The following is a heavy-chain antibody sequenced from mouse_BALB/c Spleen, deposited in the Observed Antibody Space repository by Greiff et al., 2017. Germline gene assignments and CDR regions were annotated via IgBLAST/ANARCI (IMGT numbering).Heavy chain of an antibody. CDR2: INPSTGYT. Sequence: VQLQESGAELAKPGASVKMSCKASGYTFTSYWMHWVKQRPGQGLEWIGYINPSTGYTEYNQKFKDKATLTADKSSSTAYMQLSSLTSEDSAVYYCTIDGYDLFDYWGQGTTLTVSS. CDR1: GYTFTSYW. CDR3: TIDGYDLFDY. V-gene: IGHV1-7*01. D-gene: IGHD2-2*01. J-gene: IGHJ2*01.